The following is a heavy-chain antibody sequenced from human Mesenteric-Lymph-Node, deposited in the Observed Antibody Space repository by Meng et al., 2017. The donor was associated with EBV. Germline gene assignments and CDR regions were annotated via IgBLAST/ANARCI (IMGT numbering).Heavy chain of an antibody. J-gene: IGHJ4*02. D-gene: IGHD3-16*02. Sequence: QMQLQPWGAGPLTPSETMSLTCAVYGGSFSGYYWSWIRQAPGQGLEWIGESTHNGIVNYNPSLKSRVAISVDTFKNQFSLRLTSVTAADTAIYYCARIESIWGTYRKYYFDYWGQGTLVTVSS. V-gene: IGHV4-34*01. CDR2: STHNGIV. CDR1: GGSFSGYY. CDR3: ARIESIWGTYRKYYFDY.